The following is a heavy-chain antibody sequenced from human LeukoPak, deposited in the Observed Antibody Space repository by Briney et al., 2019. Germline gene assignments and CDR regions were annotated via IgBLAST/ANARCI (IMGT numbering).Heavy chain of an antibody. CDR1: GFTFSDHY. D-gene: IGHD6-13*01. V-gene: IGHV3-72*01. J-gene: IGHJ4*02. CDR2: TRNKANSYTT. CDR3: ARDSRTAVDY. Sequence: GGSLRLSCAASGFTFSDHYMDWVRQAPGKGLEWVGRTRNKANSYTTEYAASVKGRFTISRDDSKNSLYLQMNSLRAEDTAVYYCARDSRTAVDYWGQGTLVTVSS.